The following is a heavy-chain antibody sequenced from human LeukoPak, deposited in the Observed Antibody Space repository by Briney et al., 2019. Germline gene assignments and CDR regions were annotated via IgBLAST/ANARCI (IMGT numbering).Heavy chain of an antibody. D-gene: IGHD3-10*01. Sequence: SVKVSCKASGGTFSSYAISWVRQAPGQGLEWMGGIIPIFGTANYAQKFQGRVTITTDESTSTAYMELSSLRSEDTAVYYCARNPYLYYSSGSFDYWGQGTLVTVSS. CDR2: IIPIFGTA. CDR1: GGTFSSYA. V-gene: IGHV1-69*05. CDR3: ARNPYLYYSSGSFDY. J-gene: IGHJ4*02.